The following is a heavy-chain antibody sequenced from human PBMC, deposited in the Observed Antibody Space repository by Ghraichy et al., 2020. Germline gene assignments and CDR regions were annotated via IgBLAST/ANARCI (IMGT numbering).Heavy chain of an antibody. D-gene: IGHD4-23*01. CDR2: ITSSGKFI. J-gene: IGHJ6*02. CDR3: ARASAVVRFYYYAALDV. Sequence: GESLNISCAVSGFTLSCYSINWVRQAPGKGLEWISYITSSGKFISYADSVKGRFTVSRDNARNALYLQMNSLRGEDTAVYYCARASAVVRFYYYAALDVWGQGTTVTVSS. CDR1: GFTLSCYS. V-gene: IGHV3-48*01.